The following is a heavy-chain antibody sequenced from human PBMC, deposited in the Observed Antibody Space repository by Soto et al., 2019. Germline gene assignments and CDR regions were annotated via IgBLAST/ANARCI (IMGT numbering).Heavy chain of an antibody. V-gene: IGHV4-4*07. D-gene: IGHD6-13*01. CDR1: GGSIISYY. Sequence: SETLSLTCTVSGGSIISYYCSCIRQPSGKGLEWIGRIYTSGSTNYNPSLKSRVTMSVDTSKNQFSLKLSSVTAADTAVYYCAIALPGSSSSDAFDIWGQGTMVT. CDR2: IYTSGST. J-gene: IGHJ3*02. CDR3: AIALPGSSSSDAFDI.